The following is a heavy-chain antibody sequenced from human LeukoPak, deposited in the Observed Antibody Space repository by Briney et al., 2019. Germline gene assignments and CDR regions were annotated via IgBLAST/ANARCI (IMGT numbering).Heavy chain of an antibody. CDR2: TSYDETNK. V-gene: IGHV3-30*04. D-gene: IGHD1-26*01. J-gene: IGHJ4*01. CDR3: AKDRADSPVGSWVFDY. Sequence: GRSLRLSCAASGFAFSTYAMHWVRQAPGKGLEWVAITSYDETNKYYADSVKGRFTISRDNSKHTLYLQMNSLKADDTAFYYCAKDRADSPVGSWVFDYWGHGTLVTVSS. CDR1: GFAFSTYA.